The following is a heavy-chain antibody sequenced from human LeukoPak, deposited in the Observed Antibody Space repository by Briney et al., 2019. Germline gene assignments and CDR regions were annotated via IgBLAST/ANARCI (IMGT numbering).Heavy chain of an antibody. CDR2: IIPIFGTA. CDR3: AYSIGIPPEPYYDSSGYYSH. V-gene: IGHV1-69*05. CDR1: GGTFSSYA. J-gene: IGHJ4*02. Sequence: SVKVSCKASGGTFSSYAISWVRQAPGQGLEWMGGIIPIFGTANYAQKFQGRVTITTDESTSTAYMELSSLRSEDTAVYYCAYSIGIPPEPYYDSSGYYSHWGQGTLVTVSS. D-gene: IGHD3-22*01.